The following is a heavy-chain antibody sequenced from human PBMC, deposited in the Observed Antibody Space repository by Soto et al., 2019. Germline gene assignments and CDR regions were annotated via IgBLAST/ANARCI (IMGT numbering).Heavy chain of an antibody. D-gene: IGHD4-4*01. V-gene: IGHV3-30*18. J-gene: IGHJ4*02. CDR3: AKDVYSLNYLFDY. CDR2: ISYDGSNT. CDR1: GFTFRSCG. Sequence: PGGSLRLSCAASGFTFRSCGMHWVRQAPGKGLEWVSVISYDGSNTYYADSVKGRFTISRDNSKNTLYLQMNSLRAEDTAVYYCAKDVYSLNYLFDYWGLGTLVTVSS.